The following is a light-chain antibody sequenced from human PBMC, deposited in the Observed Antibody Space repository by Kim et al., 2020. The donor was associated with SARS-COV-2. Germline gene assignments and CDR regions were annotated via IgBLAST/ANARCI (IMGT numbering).Light chain of an antibody. V-gene: IGLV1-40*01. CDR2: ANT. J-gene: IGLJ2*01. CDR3: QTYDGSLSASV. Sequence: QSVTISCTGSSSNIATGYDVHWYQQLPGTAPKLLIYANTNRPSGVPDRFSASKSGTSASLAITGLQAEDEADYYCQTYDGSLSASVFGGGTQLTVL. CDR1: SSNIATGYD.